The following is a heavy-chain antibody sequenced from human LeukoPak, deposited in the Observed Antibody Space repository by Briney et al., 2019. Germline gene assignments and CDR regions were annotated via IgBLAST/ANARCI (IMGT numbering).Heavy chain of an antibody. CDR3: VRRWPFNGCNCDY. CDR1: GGPFSGYF. J-gene: IGHJ4*01. CDR2: TNHRGNS. V-gene: IGHV4-34*01. Sequence: SETLSLTCGVKGGPFSGYFWTWIRQSPGKGLERIGETNHRGNSNYNPSLRSRVSISVDTPRNQFSLTLNSVTAADNATYYCVRRWPFNGCNCDYWGHGVLVTVSA. D-gene: IGHD2-15*01.